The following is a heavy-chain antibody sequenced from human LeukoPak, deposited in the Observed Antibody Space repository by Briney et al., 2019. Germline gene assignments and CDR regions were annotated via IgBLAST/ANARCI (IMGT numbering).Heavy chain of an antibody. CDR2: INTNTGNP. J-gene: IGHJ4*02. V-gene: IGHV7-4-1*02. CDR1: GYTVTSYY. D-gene: IGHD6-19*01. Sequence: GASVKVSCKASGYTVTSYYMHWVRQAPGQGLEWMGWINTNTGNPTYAQGFTGRFVFSLDTSVSTAYLQISSLKAEDTAVYYCARIPRVIAVAGFDYWGQGTLVTVSS. CDR3: ARIPRVIAVAGFDY.